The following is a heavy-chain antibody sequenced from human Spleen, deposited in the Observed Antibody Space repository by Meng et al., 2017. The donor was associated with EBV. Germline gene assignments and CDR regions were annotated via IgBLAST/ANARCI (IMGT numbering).Heavy chain of an antibody. V-gene: IGHV4-61*01. Sequence: QGKVQGTGPGGVKPSKLLSVTCAVSGGSARSGSYYWRWIRQPAGKGLEWIGYICSGSINYNPSLKSRVNITVDTSKNQFPLKVSSVTAADTGVYYCATDVNSGYDIYRGQGTLVTVSS. CDR1: GGSARSGSYY. CDR3: ATDVNSGYDIY. J-gene: IGHJ4*02. D-gene: IGHD5-12*01. CDR2: ICSGSI.